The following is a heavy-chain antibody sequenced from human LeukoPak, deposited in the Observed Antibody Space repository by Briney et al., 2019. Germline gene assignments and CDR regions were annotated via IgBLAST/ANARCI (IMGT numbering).Heavy chain of an antibody. D-gene: IGHD1-1*01. Sequence: QTGGSLRLSCAASGFTFSSYWMSWVRQAPGKGLEWVANIKQDGSEKYCVDSVKGRFTISRDNANNSLYLQMNSLRAEDTAVYYCARDYTRTTGWFDPWGQGTLVTVSS. CDR3: ARDYTRTTGWFDP. CDR2: IKQDGSEK. J-gene: IGHJ5*02. V-gene: IGHV3-7*01. CDR1: GFTFSSYW.